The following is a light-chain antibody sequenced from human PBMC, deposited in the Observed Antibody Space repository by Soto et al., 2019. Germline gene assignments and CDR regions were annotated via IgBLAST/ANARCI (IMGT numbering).Light chain of an antibody. Sequence: QSLLSQPASLTGSPGQSITISCTGTSSDVGSYNLVSWYQQHPGKAPKVMIYEVSERPSGVSNRFSGSKSGNTASLTISGLQAEDEADYYCCSYAGSSPPYVFGTGTKVTVL. V-gene: IGLV2-23*02. CDR2: EVS. CDR1: SSDVGSYNL. J-gene: IGLJ1*01. CDR3: CSYAGSSPPYV.